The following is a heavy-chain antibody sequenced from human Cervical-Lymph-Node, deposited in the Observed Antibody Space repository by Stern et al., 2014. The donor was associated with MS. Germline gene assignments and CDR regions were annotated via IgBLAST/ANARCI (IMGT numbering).Heavy chain of an antibody. CDR2: IYYSGSP. J-gene: IGHJ4*02. CDR1: GGSISSSSYY. Sequence: VQLVESGPGLVKPSETLSLTCTVSGGSISSSSYYWGWIRQPPGKGLEWIGSIYYSGSPYYNPSLKSRVTISVDTSKNQFSLKRSSVTAADTAVYYCATGPTVTTRYWGQGTLVTVSS. V-gene: IGHV4-39*01. CDR3: ATGPTVTTRY. D-gene: IGHD4-17*01.